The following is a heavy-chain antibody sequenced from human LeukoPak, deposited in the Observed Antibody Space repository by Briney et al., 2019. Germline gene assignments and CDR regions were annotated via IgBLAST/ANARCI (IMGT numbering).Heavy chain of an antibody. J-gene: IGHJ6*03. V-gene: IGHV3-23*01. CDR2: ISSSGGNT. Sequence: GGSLRLSCAASGFTFSSYAMSWVRQAPGKWLEWVSGISSSGGNTYYADSVKGRFTISRDNSKNTLYLQMNSLGAEDPAVYYCAKRGYYYDSSGYNYYYYMGVRGKGATVTVSS. D-gene: IGHD3-22*01. CDR3: AKRGYYYDSSGYNYYYYMGV. CDR1: GFTFSSYA.